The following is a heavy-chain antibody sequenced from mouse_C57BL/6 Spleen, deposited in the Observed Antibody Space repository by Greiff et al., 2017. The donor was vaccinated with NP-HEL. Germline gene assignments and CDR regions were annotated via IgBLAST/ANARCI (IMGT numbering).Heavy chain of an antibody. CDR3: ARDGNYYGSSYYFDY. CDR2: ILPNSGST. D-gene: IGHD1-1*01. CDR1: GYTFTSYW. V-gene: IGHV1-64*01. Sequence: VQLQQPGAELVKPGASVKLSCKASGYTFTSYWLHWVKQRPGQGLVWIGMILPNSGSTNYNEKFKSKATLTVDKSSSTAYMQLSSLTSEDSAVYYCARDGNYYGSSYYFDYWGQGTTLTVSS. J-gene: IGHJ2*01.